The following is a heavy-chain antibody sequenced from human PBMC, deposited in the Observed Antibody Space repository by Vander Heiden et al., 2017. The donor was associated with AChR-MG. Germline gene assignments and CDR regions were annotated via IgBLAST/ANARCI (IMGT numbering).Heavy chain of an antibody. CDR2: INPNSGGT. Sequence: QVQLVQSGAEVKKPGASVKVSCKASGYTFTGYYMHWVRQAPGQGLEWMGWINPNSGGTNYAQKFQGRVTMTRDTSISTAYMELSRLRSDDTAVYYCARELGIVATMSDYYYYYGMDVWGQGTTVTVSS. D-gene: IGHD5-12*01. J-gene: IGHJ6*02. CDR1: GYTFTGYY. CDR3: ARELGIVATMSDYYYYYGMDV. V-gene: IGHV1-2*02.